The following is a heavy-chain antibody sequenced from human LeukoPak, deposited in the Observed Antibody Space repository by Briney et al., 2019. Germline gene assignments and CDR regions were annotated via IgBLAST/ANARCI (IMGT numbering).Heavy chain of an antibody. D-gene: IGHD5-18*01. V-gene: IGHV1-69*05. J-gene: IGHJ5*02. CDR1: GGTFSSYA. CDR3: ARIGGYSYGNGNWFDP. Sequence: VASVKVSCKASGGTFSSYAISWVRQAPGQGLEWMGGIIPIFGTANYAQKFQGRVTITTDESTSTAYMELSSLRSEDTAVYYCARIGGYSYGNGNWFDPWGQGTLVTVSS. CDR2: IIPIFGTA.